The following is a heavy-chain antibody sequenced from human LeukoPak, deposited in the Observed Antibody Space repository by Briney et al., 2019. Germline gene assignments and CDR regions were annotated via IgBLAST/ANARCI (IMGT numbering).Heavy chain of an antibody. V-gene: IGHV3-30*02. CDR1: GXXFSSYG. CDR3: AKDKLAVVPAAYFDY. CDR2: IRYDGSNK. J-gene: IGHJ4*02. Sequence: GGSLRXXXXASGXXFSSYGMHWVRQAPGKGLEWVAFIRYDGSNKYYADSVKGRFTISRDNSKNTLYLQMNSLRAEDTAVYYCAKDKLAVVPAAYFDYWGQGTLVTVSS. D-gene: IGHD2-2*01.